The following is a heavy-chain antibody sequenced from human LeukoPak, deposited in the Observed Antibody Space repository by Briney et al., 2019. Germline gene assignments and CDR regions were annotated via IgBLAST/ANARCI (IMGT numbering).Heavy chain of an antibody. V-gene: IGHV4-59*12. CDR1: SGSISRYY. J-gene: IGHJ4*02. CDR2: IYYTGST. CDR3: ARVLRFLEWLPSRTNYYFDY. Sequence: SETLSLTCTVSSGSISRYYWSWIRQPPGKGLDWIGYIYYTGSTCYNPSLKSRVTISVDKSKNQFSLKLSSVTAADTAVYYCARVLRFLEWLPSRTNYYFDYWGQGTLVTVSS. D-gene: IGHD3-3*01.